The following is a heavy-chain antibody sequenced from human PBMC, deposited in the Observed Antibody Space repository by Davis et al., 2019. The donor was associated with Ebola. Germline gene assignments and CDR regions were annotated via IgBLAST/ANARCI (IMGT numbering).Heavy chain of an antibody. CDR2: ISSSSSTI. D-gene: IGHD2-15*01. J-gene: IGHJ4*02. CDR3: ARGFRRGIVVVVAAKNFDY. CDR1: GFTFDDYA. Sequence: GGSLRLSCAASGFTFDDYAMHWVRQAPGKGLEWVSYISSSSSTIYYADSVKGRFTISRDNAKNSLYLQMNSLRDEDTAVYYCARGFRRGIVVVVAAKNFDYWGQGTLVTVSS. V-gene: IGHV3-48*02.